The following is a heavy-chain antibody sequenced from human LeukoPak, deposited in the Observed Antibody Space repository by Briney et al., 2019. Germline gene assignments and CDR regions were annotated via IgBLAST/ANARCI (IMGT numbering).Heavy chain of an antibody. J-gene: IGHJ4*02. CDR3: ARDLVLLWFGELSGPFDY. CDR1: GFTFSSYA. V-gene: IGHV3-23*01. CDR2: ISGSGGNT. D-gene: IGHD3-10*01. Sequence: PGGSLRLFCAPSGFTFSSYAMSWVRQAPGKGLEWVSAISGSGGNTYYADSVKGRFTISRDNSKNTLYLQMNSLRAEDTAVYYCARDLVLLWFGELSGPFDYWGQGTLVTVSS.